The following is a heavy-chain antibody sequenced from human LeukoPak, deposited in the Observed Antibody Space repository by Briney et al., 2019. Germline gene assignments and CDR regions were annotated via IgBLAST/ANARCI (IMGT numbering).Heavy chain of an antibody. J-gene: IGHJ6*02. V-gene: IGHV1-18*01. CDR3: ARVNPRSTRPGFGEEYYYGMDV. Sequence: GASVKVSCKASGYTFTSYGISWVRQAPGQGLEWMGWISAYNGNTNYAQKLQGRVTMTTDTSTSTAYMELRSLRSDDTAVYYCARVNPRSTRPGFGEEYYYGMDVWGQGTTVTVSS. CDR2: ISAYNGNT. CDR1: GYTFTSYG. D-gene: IGHD3-10*01.